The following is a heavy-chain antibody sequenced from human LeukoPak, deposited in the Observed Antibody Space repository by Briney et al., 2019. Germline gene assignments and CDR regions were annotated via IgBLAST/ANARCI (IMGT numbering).Heavy chain of an antibody. V-gene: IGHV3-23*01. Sequence: GGSLRLSCAASGFSFGSYAMSWVRQAAGKGLEWVSEICGSVSGSGDCTHYADSVKGRFTISRDNSKNTLYLQMNSLRAEDTAVYYCAKARYFDWLLSLDYWGQGTLVTVSS. CDR3: AKARYFDWLLSLDY. CDR2: ICGSVSGSGDCT. J-gene: IGHJ4*02. D-gene: IGHD3-9*01. CDR1: GFSFGSYA.